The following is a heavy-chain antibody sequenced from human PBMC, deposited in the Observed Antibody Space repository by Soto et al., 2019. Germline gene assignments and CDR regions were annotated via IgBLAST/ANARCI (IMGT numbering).Heavy chain of an antibody. Sequence: QVQLVQSGAEVKKPGSSVKVSCKASGGTFSSYAISWVRQAPGQGLEWMGGIIPIFGTANYAQKFQGRVTITADEATSTAYMELSSLRSEDTAVYYCARGFVGVVAATPGWFDPWGQGTLVTVSS. CDR2: IIPIFGTA. D-gene: IGHD2-15*01. V-gene: IGHV1-69*01. CDR3: ARGFVGVVAATPGWFDP. J-gene: IGHJ5*02. CDR1: GGTFSSYA.